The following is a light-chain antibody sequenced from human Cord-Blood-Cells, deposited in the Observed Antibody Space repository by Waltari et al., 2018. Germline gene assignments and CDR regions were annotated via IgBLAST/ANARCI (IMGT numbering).Light chain of an antibody. V-gene: IGLV2-8*01. CDR1: SSDVGGYNS. J-gene: IGLJ1*01. CDR2: EVS. Sequence: QSALTQPPSASGSPGQSVPLSCTGTSSDVGGYNSVSWYQQHPGKAPKLMIYEVSKRPSGVPDRFSGSKSGNTASLTVSGLQAEDEADYYCSSYAGSNNYVFGTGTKVTVL. CDR3: SSYAGSNNYV.